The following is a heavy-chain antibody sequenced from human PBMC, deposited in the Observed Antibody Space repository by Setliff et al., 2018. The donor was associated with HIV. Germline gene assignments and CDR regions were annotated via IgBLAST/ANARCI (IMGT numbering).Heavy chain of an antibody. D-gene: IGHD3-10*01. J-gene: IGHJ6*03. Sequence: SETLSLTCSVSGGSVIKDNFYWGWIRQAPAKGLEWIATLYDTGRTYYNPPLKSRVSIFVDTTKNEFSLNLRSVTAADTAVYFCARGVRGSGTNMVRGLLYDYSFHYMDVWGIGTTVTVSS. CDR2: LYDTGRT. CDR3: ARGVRGSGTNMVRGLLYDYSFHYMDV. CDR1: GGSVIKDNFY. V-gene: IGHV4-39*01.